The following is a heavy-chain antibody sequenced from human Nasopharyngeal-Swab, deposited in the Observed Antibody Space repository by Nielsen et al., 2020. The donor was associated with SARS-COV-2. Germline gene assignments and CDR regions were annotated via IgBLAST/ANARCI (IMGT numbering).Heavy chain of an antibody. V-gene: IGHV3-33*06. CDR2: IWSDSSNI. CDR3: AKSFRHQSGDYKYYYED. Sequence: SLRLSCVGSGFIFGFHGMHWVRQTPGKGLELVATIWSDSSNIYYADSVRGRFTISRDNSRTTLYLQMDSLRAEDTALYYCAKSFRHQSGDYKYYYEDWGQGTLVTVSS. CDR1: GFIFGFHG. J-gene: IGHJ4*02. D-gene: IGHD4-17*01.